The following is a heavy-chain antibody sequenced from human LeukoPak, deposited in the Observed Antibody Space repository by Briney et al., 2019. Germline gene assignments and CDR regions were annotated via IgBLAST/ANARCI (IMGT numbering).Heavy chain of an antibody. CDR3: AKDGSSGWHWFEN. CDR2: ISWNSFTL. D-gene: IGHD6-19*01. Sequence: GRSLRLSCAASGFTFDVYAMPWVRQAPGKGLEWVSGISWNSFTLGYADSVNGRFTISRDNAKNSLYLQMNSLRAEDTALYYCAKDGSSGWHWFENWGQGTLVTVSS. V-gene: IGHV3-9*01. J-gene: IGHJ4*02. CDR1: GFTFDVYA.